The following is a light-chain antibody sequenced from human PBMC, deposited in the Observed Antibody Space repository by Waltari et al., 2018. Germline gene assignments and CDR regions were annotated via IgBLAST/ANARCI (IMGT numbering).Light chain of an antibody. V-gene: IGKV3-11*01. CDR3: QQRSNWPPIT. J-gene: IGKJ5*01. CDR2: DAS. Sequence: EIVLTQSPATLSLSPGERATLSCRASQSVSSYLAWYQQKPAQAPRLLIYDASNSPTRIPARLSGSGAGTDFTLTISSLEPEDFAVYYCQQRSNWPPITFGQGTRLEIK. CDR1: QSVSSY.